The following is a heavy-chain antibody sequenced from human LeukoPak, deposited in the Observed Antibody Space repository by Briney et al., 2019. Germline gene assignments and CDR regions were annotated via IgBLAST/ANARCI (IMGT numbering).Heavy chain of an antibody. CDR2: ISAYNGNT. J-gene: IGHJ5*02. Sequence: GSSVKVSCKASGYTFTSYGISWVRQAPGQGLEWMGWISAYNGNTNYAQKLQGRVTMTTDTSTSTAYMELRSLRSDDTAVYYCERSMTTYNWFDPWGQGTLVTVSS. CDR3: ERSMTTYNWFDP. V-gene: IGHV1-18*01. D-gene: IGHD4-17*01. CDR1: GYTFTSYG.